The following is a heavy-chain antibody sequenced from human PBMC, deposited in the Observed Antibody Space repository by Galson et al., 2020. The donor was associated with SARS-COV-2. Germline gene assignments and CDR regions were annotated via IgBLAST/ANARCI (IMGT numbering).Heavy chain of an antibody. D-gene: IGHD1-26*01. Sequence: GESLKISCAASGFTFSDCSMNWVRQAPGKGLEWVSSISSSSGHIYYADAVKGRFTISRDNAKNSLYLQMNSLRAQDTAVYYCTRGTRMPMADSAGFESWGQGTLVAGSS. V-gene: IGHV3-21*01. CDR3: TRGTRMPMADSAGFES. CDR1: GFTFSDCS. J-gene: IGHJ4*02. CDR2: ISSSSGHI.